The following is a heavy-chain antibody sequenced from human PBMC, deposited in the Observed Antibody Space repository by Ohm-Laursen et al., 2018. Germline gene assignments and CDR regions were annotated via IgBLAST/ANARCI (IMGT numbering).Heavy chain of an antibody. J-gene: IGHJ4*02. Sequence: SLRLSCAASGFTFSSYAMSWVRQAPGKGLEWVSAISGTGGGTYYADSVKGRFTISGDNSKNTLYLQMNSLRAEDTAVYYCAKVFKRCGGDCPYYFDYWGQGTLVTVSS. CDR1: GFTFSSYA. CDR3: AKVFKRCGGDCPYYFDY. V-gene: IGHV3-23*01. D-gene: IGHD2-21*02. CDR2: ISGTGGGT.